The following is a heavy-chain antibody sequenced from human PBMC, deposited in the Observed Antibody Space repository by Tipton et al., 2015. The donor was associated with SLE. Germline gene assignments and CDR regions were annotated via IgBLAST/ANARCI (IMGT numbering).Heavy chain of an antibody. D-gene: IGHD6-13*01. CDR2: INPSGNT. CDR1: GGSFSGYY. Sequence: TLSLTCAVYGGSFSGYYWSWIRQPPGKGLEWIGEINPSGNTNYNPSLKSRVTISVDTSKNHFSLKLNSVTAADTAVYYCARGSGRYSSSWYFFYYYMDVWGKGTTVTVSS. CDR3: ARGSGRYSSSWYFFYYYMDV. V-gene: IGHV4-34*01. J-gene: IGHJ6*03.